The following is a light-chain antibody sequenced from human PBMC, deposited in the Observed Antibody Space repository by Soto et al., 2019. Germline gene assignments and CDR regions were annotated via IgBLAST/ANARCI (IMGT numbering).Light chain of an antibody. Sequence: EIVLTQSPGTLSLSPGERATLSCRASQSVSSSYLAWYQHKPGQAPRVLIYDTSTRAAGIPARFSGSGSGTDFTLTISRLEPEDFAVYYCQQYGSSGTFGQGTKVDIK. CDR1: QSVSSSY. V-gene: IGKV3-20*01. CDR3: QQYGSSGT. CDR2: DTS. J-gene: IGKJ1*01.